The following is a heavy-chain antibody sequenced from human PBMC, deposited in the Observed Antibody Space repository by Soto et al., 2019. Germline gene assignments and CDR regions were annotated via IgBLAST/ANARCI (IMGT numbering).Heavy chain of an antibody. J-gene: IGHJ4*02. CDR1: GFTFSSYA. Sequence: GGSLRLSCAASGFTFSSYAMHWVRQAPGKGLEWVAVISYDGSNKYYADSVKGRFTISRDNSKNTLYLQMNSLRAEDTAVYYCARGDYDSSGYQDYWGQGTLVTVSS. CDR2: ISYDGSNK. V-gene: IGHV3-30-3*01. D-gene: IGHD3-22*01. CDR3: ARGDYDSSGYQDY.